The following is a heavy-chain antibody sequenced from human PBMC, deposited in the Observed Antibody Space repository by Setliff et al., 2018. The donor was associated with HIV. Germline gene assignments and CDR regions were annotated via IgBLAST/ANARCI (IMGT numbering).Heavy chain of an antibody. J-gene: IGHJ6*03. V-gene: IGHV4-34*01. Sequence: PSETLSLTCAVYGGSFSDNYWSWIRQSPGKGLEWIGEINHSGRTKYSPSLRSRVSISVDTSKTQFSLKLSSVTVADTALYYCARDDYGDYEGYYYYYMDVWGKGTTVTVSS. CDR2: INHSGRT. CDR3: ARDDYGDYEGYYYYYMDV. CDR1: GGSFSDNY. D-gene: IGHD4-17*01.